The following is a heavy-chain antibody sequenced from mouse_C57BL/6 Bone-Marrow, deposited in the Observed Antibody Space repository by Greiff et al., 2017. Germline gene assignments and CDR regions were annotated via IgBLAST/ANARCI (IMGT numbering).Heavy chain of an antibody. CDR2: IWRGGST. CDR3: AKKGLLLRPHWYCDV. CDR1: GFSLTSYG. V-gene: IGHV2-5*01. J-gene: IGHJ1*03. D-gene: IGHD1-1*01. Sequence: VQLQESGPGLVQPSQSLSITCTVSGFSLTSYGVHWVRQSPGKGLAWLGVIWRGGSTDYNAAFMSRLSITKDNSKSQVFFKMNSLQADDTAIYYCAKKGLLLRPHWYCDVWGTGTTVTVSS.